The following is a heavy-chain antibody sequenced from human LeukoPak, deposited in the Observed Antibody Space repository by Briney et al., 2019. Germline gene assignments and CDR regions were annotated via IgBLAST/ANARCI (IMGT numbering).Heavy chain of an antibody. CDR1: GFTLSTYW. CDR2: IKEDGSKK. D-gene: IGHD6-13*01. CDR3: ARAIAAAGAY. Sequence: PGGSLRLSCAASGFTLSTYWISWVRQAPGKGLEWVANIKEDGSKKYYVDSVKGRFTISRDNAKNAVFLQMNSLRAEGTAVYYCARAIAAAGAYWGQGTLVTVSS. J-gene: IGHJ4*02. V-gene: IGHV3-7*04.